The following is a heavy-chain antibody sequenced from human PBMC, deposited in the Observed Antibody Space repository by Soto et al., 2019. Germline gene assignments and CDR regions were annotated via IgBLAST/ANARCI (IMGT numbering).Heavy chain of an antibody. J-gene: IGHJ5*02. Sequence: QVQLQQWGAGLLKPSETLSLTCAVYGGSFSGYYWSWIRQPPGKGLEWIGEINHSGSTNYNPSLKSRVTISVDTSKNQFFRKLSSVTAADTAVYYCARIRGRITMVRGVIGWFDPWGQGTLVTVSS. V-gene: IGHV4-34*01. CDR3: ARIRGRITMVRGVIGWFDP. CDR1: GGSFSGYY. CDR2: INHSGST. D-gene: IGHD3-10*01.